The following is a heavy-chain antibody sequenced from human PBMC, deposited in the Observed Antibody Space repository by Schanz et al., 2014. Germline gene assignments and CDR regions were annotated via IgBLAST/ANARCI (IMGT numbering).Heavy chain of an antibody. CDR1: EYTFTRHS. CDR2: IHSTGGTT. Sequence: QVQWVQSGADVKKPGTAVKVSCKASEYTFTRHSMHWVRQAPGQGLEWMGIIHSTGGTTSHAQKFQGRVTMTRDTSTSTVYMELSSLRSEDTAVYYCASALTTWGGMDVWGQGTTVTVSS. D-gene: IGHD4-4*01. J-gene: IGHJ6*02. V-gene: IGHV1-46*01. CDR3: ASALTTWGGMDV.